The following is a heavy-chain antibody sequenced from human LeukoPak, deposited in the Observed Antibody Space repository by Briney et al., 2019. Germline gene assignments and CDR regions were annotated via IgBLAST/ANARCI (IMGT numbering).Heavy chain of an antibody. J-gene: IGHJ4*02. V-gene: IGHV4-39*01. CDR2: IYYSGSA. Sequence: SETLSLTCTVSGVSISSSSYNWGWIPHPPGKGLEWIGSIYYSGSAYYNPSLKSRVTISVDTSKNQFSLKLSSVTAADTAVYYCARHSYFDYWGQGTLVTVS. CDR3: ARHSYFDY. CDR1: GVSISSSSYN.